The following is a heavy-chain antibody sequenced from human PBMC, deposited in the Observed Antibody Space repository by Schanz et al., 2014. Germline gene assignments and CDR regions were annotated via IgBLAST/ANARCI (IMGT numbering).Heavy chain of an antibody. V-gene: IGHV3-7*01. CDR1: GFNFGDYY. CDR2: IKHDGDEK. CDR3: AKVFHPYYGGNSFDN. J-gene: IGHJ4*02. Sequence: DVQLVESGGGLVQSGGSLRLSCAASGFNFGDYYMTWVRQAPGKGLEWVANIKHDGDEKDYVDSVKGRFTISRDNAKKSLYLEMNSLRAEDTAVYYCAKVFHPYYGGNSFDNWGQGTLVTVSS. D-gene: IGHD4-17*01.